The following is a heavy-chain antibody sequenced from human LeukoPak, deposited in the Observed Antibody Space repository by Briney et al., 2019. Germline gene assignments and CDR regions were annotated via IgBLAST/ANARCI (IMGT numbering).Heavy chain of an antibody. D-gene: IGHD4-17*01. CDR3: AKVGDDYGDLGWFDP. Sequence: PGGSLRLSCAASGFTFSSYGMHWVRQAPGKGLEWVAVISYDGSNKYYADSVKGRFTISRDNSKNTLYLQMNSLRAEDTAVYYCAKVGDDYGDLGWFDPWGQGTLVTVSS. CDR1: GFTFSSYG. CDR2: ISYDGSNK. J-gene: IGHJ5*02. V-gene: IGHV3-30*18.